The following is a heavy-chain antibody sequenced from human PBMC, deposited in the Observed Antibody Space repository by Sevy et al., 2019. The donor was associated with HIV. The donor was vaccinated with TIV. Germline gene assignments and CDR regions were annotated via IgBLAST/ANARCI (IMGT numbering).Heavy chain of an antibody. CDR2: ISYDGSNK. Sequence: GGSLRLSCAASGFTFSSYGMHWVRQAPGKGLEWVAVISYDGSNKYYADSVKGRFTISRDKSKNTLYLQMNSLRAEDTAVYYCAKDLPPRPRYSSSWRERYYYYGMDVWGQGTTVTVSS. CDR3: AKDLPPRPRYSSSWRERYYYYGMDV. CDR1: GFTFSSYG. J-gene: IGHJ6*02. V-gene: IGHV3-30*18. D-gene: IGHD6-13*01.